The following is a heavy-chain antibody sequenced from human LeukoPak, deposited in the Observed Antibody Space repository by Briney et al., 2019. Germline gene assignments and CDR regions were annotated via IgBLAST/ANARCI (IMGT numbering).Heavy chain of an antibody. CDR2: IYYSGST. D-gene: IGHD1-26*01. CDR1: GGSISSYY. Sequence: PSKTLSLTCTVSGGSISSYYWSWIRQPPGKGLEWIGYIYYSGSTNYNPSLKSRVTISVDTSKNQFSLKLSSVTAADMAVYYCATRTGGSYRKEAFDIWGQGTMVTVSS. V-gene: IGHV4-59*01. CDR3: ATRTGGSYRKEAFDI. J-gene: IGHJ3*02.